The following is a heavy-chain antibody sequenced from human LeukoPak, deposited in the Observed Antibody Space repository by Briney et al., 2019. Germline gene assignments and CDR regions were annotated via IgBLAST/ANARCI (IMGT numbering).Heavy chain of an antibody. D-gene: IGHD2-2*01. J-gene: IGHJ4*02. Sequence: GGFLRLSCAASGFTFSSYSMNWVRQAPGKGLEWVSSISSSSYIYYADSVKGRFTISRDNAKNSLYLQMNSLRAEDTAVYYCARDRDVGYCSSTSCYHYWGQGTLVTVSS. CDR2: ISSSSYI. CDR3: ARDRDVGYCSSTSCYHY. CDR1: GFTFSSYS. V-gene: IGHV3-21*01.